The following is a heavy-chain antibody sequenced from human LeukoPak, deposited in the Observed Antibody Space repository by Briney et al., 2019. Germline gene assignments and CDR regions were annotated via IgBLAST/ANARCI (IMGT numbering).Heavy chain of an antibody. CDR1: GGSISSGDYY. V-gene: IGHV4-30-4*02. J-gene: IGHJ6*02. D-gene: IGHD5-18*01. CDR2: IYYSGST. CDR3: ARGNSIAIYGMDV. Sequence: SETLSLTCTVSGGSISSGDYYWSWIRQPPGKGLEWIGYIYYSGSTYYNPSLKSRVTISVDTSKNQFSLKLSSVTAADTAVYYCARGNSIAIYGMDVWGQGTTVTVSS.